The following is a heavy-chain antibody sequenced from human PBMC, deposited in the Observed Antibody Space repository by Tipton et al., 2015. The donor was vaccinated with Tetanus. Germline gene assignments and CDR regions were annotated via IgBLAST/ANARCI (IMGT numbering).Heavy chain of an antibody. Sequence: SLRLSCAASGFTFSDYSLSWVRQTPGKGLEWVSAISGSSNFIYYADSMKGRFTISRDNARKSMSLQMKSLRVGDTAVYFCARARTQGLRGLYAFGIWGQGTMVTVSS. D-gene: IGHD2/OR15-2a*01. CDR2: ISGSSNFI. J-gene: IGHJ3*02. V-gene: IGHV3-21*01. CDR3: ARARTQGLRGLYAFGI. CDR1: GFTFSDYS.